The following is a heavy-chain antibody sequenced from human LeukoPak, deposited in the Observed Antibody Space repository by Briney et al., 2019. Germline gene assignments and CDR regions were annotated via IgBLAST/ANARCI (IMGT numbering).Heavy chain of an antibody. J-gene: IGHJ5*02. CDR2: INHSGST. Sequence: SETLSLTCAVYGGSLSGYYWSWIRQPPGKGLEWIGEINHSGSTNYNPSLKSRVTISVDTSKNQFSLKLSSVTAADTAVYYCARGLIIRMVRGAVWFDPWGQGTLVTVSS. CDR3: ARGLIIRMVRGAVWFDP. CDR1: GGSLSGYY. V-gene: IGHV4-34*01. D-gene: IGHD3-10*01.